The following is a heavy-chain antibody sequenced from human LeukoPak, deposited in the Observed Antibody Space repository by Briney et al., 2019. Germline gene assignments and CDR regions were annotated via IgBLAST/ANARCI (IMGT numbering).Heavy chain of an antibody. Sequence: GASVKVSCKASGYTFTGYYMHWVRQAPGQGLGWMGWINPDTGGTSYAQRFQGRVTMTRDTSISTAYMELIRLTSDDTAVYYCARGGEVCSSTSCYRGHEYWGQGTLVTVSS. J-gene: IGHJ4*02. D-gene: IGHD2-2*01. CDR3: ARGGEVCSSTSCYRGHEY. V-gene: IGHV1-2*02. CDR1: GYTFTGYY. CDR2: INPDTGGT.